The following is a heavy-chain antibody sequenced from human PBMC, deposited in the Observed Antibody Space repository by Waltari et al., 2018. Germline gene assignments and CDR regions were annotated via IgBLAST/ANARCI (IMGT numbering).Heavy chain of an antibody. CDR2: IYYSGST. D-gene: IGHD3-22*01. V-gene: IGHV4-39*01. Sequence: QLQLQESGPGLVKPSETLSLTCTVSGRSISSRSYYWGWIRQPPGKGLAWIGSIYYSGSTYYNPSFKSRVTISVDTSKNQFSLKLSSVTAADTAVYYCASTVYYDSSGWTYYFDYWGQGTLVTVSS. J-gene: IGHJ4*02. CDR1: GRSISSRSYY. CDR3: ASTVYYDSSGWTYYFDY.